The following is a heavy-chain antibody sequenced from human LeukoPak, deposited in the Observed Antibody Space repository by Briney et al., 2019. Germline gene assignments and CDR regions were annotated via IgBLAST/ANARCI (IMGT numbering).Heavy chain of an antibody. CDR1: GFTFSSYA. V-gene: IGHV3-64*01. Sequence: PGGSLRLSCGASGFTFSSYAMHWVRQAPGQGLEYVSAISSDGGSTYYANSVKGRFTISRDNSKNTLWLQMGSLRAEGVAVYYCARGYTSSFYSAFDIWGQGTLVTVSS. D-gene: IGHD6-13*01. J-gene: IGHJ3*02. CDR2: ISSDGGST. CDR3: ARGYTSSFYSAFDI.